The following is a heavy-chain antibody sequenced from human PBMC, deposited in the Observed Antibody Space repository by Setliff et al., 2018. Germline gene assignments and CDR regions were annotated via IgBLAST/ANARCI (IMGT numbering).Heavy chain of an antibody. V-gene: IGHV1-69*05. CDR1: GGTFSSYG. CDR3: AREGVDTRSSTDYRYYMDV. CDR2: TIPIFGST. D-gene: IGHD5-18*01. J-gene: IGHJ6*03. Sequence: ASVKVSCKASGGTFSSYGISWVRQAPGQGLEWMGGTIPIFGSTNYAQKFQDRVTIITDESTSTAYMELRSLRTEDTAVYYCAREGVDTRSSTDYRYYMDVWGKGTTVPSP.